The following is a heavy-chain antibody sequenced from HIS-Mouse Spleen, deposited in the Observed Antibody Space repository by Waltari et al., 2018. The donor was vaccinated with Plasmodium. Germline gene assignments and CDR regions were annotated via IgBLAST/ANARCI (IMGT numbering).Heavy chain of an antibody. V-gene: IGHV3-7*01. J-gene: IGHJ2*01. Sequence: EVQLVEYGGGLVQPGGSLRLACAAAGFTFRSNWMSWVRQAPGKGLEWVANIKQDGSEKYYVDSVKGRFTISRDNAKNSLYLQMNSLRAEDTAVYYCASSWYWYFDLCGRGTLVTVSS. D-gene: IGHD6-13*01. CDR1: GFTFRSNW. CDR2: IKQDGSEK. CDR3: ASSWYWYFDL.